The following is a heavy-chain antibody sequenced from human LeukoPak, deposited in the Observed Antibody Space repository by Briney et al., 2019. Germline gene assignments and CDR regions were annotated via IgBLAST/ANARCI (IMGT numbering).Heavy chain of an antibody. J-gene: IGHJ2*01. CDR2: IHGNGGT. CDR3: ARDHGNDWSWYIDL. D-gene: IGHD3-9*01. Sequence: PSETLSLSCTVSDGSISSSSYYWSWIRQPPGKRLEWIGYIHGNGGTNYNPSLKSRVTISVDTSKKQFSLKLSSVTAADTAVYYCARDHGNDWSWYIDLWGRGTLVTVSS. CDR1: DGSISSSSYY. V-gene: IGHV4-61*01.